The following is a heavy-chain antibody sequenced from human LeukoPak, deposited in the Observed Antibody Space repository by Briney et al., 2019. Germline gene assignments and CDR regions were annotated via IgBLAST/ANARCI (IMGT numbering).Heavy chain of an antibody. CDR3: ARGGFGYVYFDY. J-gene: IGHJ4*02. D-gene: IGHD2-8*01. CDR1: GFTFSAYW. CDR2: IKVDGSEK. V-gene: IGHV3-7*01. Sequence: RPGGSLRLSCAASGFTFSAYWMSWVRQAPGKGLEWVAHIKVDGSEKYSVDSVKGRFTISRDNAKSSLYLQMNSLRAEDTALYYCARGGFGYVYFDYWGQGSLVTVSS.